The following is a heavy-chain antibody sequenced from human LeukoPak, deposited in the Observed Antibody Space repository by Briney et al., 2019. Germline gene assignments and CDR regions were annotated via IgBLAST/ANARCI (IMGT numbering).Heavy chain of an antibody. CDR2: IYYSGST. CDR3: ARCRGDILTGYYYFDY. D-gene: IGHD3-9*01. CDR1: GGSISSYY. V-gene: IGHV4-59*08. Sequence: SETLSLTCIVSGGSISSYYWSWIRQPPGKGLEWIGYIYYSGSTNYNPSLKSRVTISVDTSKNQFSLKLSSVTAADTAVYYCARCRGDILTGYYYFDYWGQGTLVTVSS. J-gene: IGHJ4*02.